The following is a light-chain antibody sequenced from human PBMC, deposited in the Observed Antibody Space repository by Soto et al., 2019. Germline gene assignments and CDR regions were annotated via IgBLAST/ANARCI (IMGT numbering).Light chain of an antibody. J-gene: IGKJ4*01. CDR2: DAS. Sequence: EIVLTQSPATLSLSPGERATLSCRASQSVSSYLAWYQQKPGQAPRLLIYDASNRATGIPARFSGSGSGTDFTLTISSLEPEDFVVYYCQQRSNWHTFGGGTKVEIK. V-gene: IGKV3-11*01. CDR3: QQRSNWHT. CDR1: QSVSSY.